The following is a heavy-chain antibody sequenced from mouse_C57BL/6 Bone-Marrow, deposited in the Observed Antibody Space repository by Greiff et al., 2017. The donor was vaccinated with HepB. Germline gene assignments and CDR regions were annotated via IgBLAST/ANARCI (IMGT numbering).Heavy chain of an antibody. D-gene: IGHD3-1*01. CDR1: GFTFSSYG. Sequence: EVKLVESGGDLVKPGGSLKLSCAASGFTFSSYGMSWVRQTPDKRLEWVATISSGGSYTYYPDSVKGRFTISRDNAKNTLYLQMSSLKSEDTAMYYCARPALLFAYWGQGTLVTVSA. CDR2: ISSGGSYT. J-gene: IGHJ3*01. CDR3: ARPALLFAY. V-gene: IGHV5-6*01.